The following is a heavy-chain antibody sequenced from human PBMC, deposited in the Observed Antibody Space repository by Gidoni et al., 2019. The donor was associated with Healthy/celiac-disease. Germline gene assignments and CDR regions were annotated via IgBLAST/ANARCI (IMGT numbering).Heavy chain of an antibody. CDR2: ISSSGSTI. D-gene: IGHD3-22*01. V-gene: IGHV3-21*01. CDR3: AGPYYYDSSGYYYADDAFDI. CDR1: GFTFSSSS. J-gene: IGHJ3*02. Sequence: EVQLVESGGGLVKPGGSLRLSCAASGFTFSSSSMNWVRQAPGKGLECVSSISSSGSTIYYADSVKGRFTISRDNAKNSLYLQMNSLRAEDTAVYYCAGPYYYDSSGYYYADDAFDIWGQGTMVTVSS.